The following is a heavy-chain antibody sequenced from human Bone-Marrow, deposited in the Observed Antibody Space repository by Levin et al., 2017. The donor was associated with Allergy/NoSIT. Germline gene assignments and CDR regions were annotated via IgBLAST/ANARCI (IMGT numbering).Heavy chain of an antibody. J-gene: IGHJ5*02. D-gene: IGHD2-2*01. CDR2: INPKNGAT. V-gene: IGHV1-2*06. CDR1: GYIFTGYY. CDR3: ARTVSTASGWIDP. Sequence: GESLKISCKASGYIFTGYYLHWVRQAPGQGLQWMGRINPKNGATNFAQNFQGRVTMTRDTSISTVYMDPRRLKSDDTAVYFCARTVSTASGWIDPWGQGTLVTVSS.